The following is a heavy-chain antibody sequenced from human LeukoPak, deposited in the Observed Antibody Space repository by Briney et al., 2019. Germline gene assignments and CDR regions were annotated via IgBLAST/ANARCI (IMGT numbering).Heavy chain of an antibody. CDR2: ISWNSGIV. D-gene: IGHD2-2*01. Sequence: SLRLSCATSGFTFDEYAMHWVRQAPGKGLEWGSSISWNSGIVCYADSVKGRFTISRDNAKNFLYLQMNSLRAEDTALYYCTKDRYCSSSRCPLDYWGQGTLVTVSS. J-gene: IGHJ4*02. CDR1: GFTFDEYA. CDR3: TKDRYCSSSRCPLDY. V-gene: IGHV3-9*01.